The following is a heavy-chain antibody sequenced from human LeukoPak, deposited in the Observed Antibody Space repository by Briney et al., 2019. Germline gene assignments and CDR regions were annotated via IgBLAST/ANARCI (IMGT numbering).Heavy chain of an antibody. J-gene: IGHJ4*02. CDR2: ISPSGDII. Sequence: GGSLRLSGAAPGFTFSNNTITWIRQAPGKGLDWVSDISPSGDIISYADSVKGRFIISRDYAKESLHLQMNSLRVEDSAVYYCARETVAGTFDYWGQGTQVTVSS. CDR1: GFTFSNNT. V-gene: IGHV3-11*01. D-gene: IGHD6-19*01. CDR3: ARETVAGTFDY.